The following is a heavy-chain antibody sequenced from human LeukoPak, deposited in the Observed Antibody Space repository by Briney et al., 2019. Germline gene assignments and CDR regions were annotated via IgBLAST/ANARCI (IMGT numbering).Heavy chain of an antibody. CDR3: ARDPPVAVTGPSLDY. Sequence: GGSLRLSCAASGFTFSSYWMSWVRQAPGKGLEWVANIKQDGSEKYYVDSVKGRFTISRDNAKNSLYLQMSSLRAEDTAVYYCARDPPVAVTGPSLDYWGQGTLVTVSS. D-gene: IGHD6-19*01. J-gene: IGHJ4*02. V-gene: IGHV3-7*01. CDR2: IKQDGSEK. CDR1: GFTFSSYW.